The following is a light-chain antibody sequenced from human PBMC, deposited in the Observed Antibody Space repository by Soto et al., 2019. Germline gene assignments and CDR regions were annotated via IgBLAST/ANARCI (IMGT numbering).Light chain of an antibody. V-gene: IGKV3-20*01. J-gene: IGKJ1*01. Sequence: EIVMTQSPYTLYVSPGEGATLSCRASQSVSSSYLAWYQQKPGQAPRLLIYGASSRATGIPDRFSGSGSGTDFTLTISRLEPEDFAVYYCQQYGSSPEAFGQGAKVDI. CDR2: GAS. CDR1: QSVSSSY. CDR3: QQYGSSPEA.